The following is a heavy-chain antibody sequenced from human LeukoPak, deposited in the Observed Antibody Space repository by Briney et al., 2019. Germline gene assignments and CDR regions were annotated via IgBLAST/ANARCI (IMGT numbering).Heavy chain of an antibody. V-gene: IGHV3-48*01. Sequence: GGSLRLSCAASGFTSSTYAMDWVRQAPGKGLEWLSYISSTSSIIYYADSVKGRFTIPRDNAKNSLYLQMNSLRAEDTAVYYCARGYSYGFDYWGQGALVTVSS. J-gene: IGHJ4*02. CDR3: ARGYSYGFDY. CDR2: ISSTSSII. D-gene: IGHD5-18*01. CDR1: GFTSSTYA.